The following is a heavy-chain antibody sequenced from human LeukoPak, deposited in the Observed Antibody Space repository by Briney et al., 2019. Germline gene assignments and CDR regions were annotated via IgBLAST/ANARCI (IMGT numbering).Heavy chain of an antibody. Sequence: PGATLRLSCAASGFTFKGYGMSRVRQAPGKGLEWVSTINENARNTHYADSVQGRFTISRDNSKNTLLLQMNSLRVDDTALYYCTKGDGGWHPIDYWGQGTLVIASS. D-gene: IGHD6-19*01. J-gene: IGHJ4*02. CDR1: GFTFKGYG. CDR3: TKGDGGWHPIDY. CDR2: INENARNT. V-gene: IGHV3-23*01.